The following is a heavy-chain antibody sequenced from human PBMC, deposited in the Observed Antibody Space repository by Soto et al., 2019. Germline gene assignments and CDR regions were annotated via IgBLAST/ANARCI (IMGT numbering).Heavy chain of an antibody. V-gene: IGHV3-21*01. CDR2: ISSSSSYI. CDR1: GFTFSSYS. D-gene: IGHD2-15*01. CDR3: ARDPRPYAVVADRGAVDY. J-gene: IGHJ4*02. Sequence: GGSLRLSCAASGFTFSSYSMNWVRQAPGKGLEWVSSISSSSSYIYYADSVKGRFTISRDNAKNSLYLQMNSLRAEDTAVYYCARDPRPYAVVADRGAVDYWGQGTLVTVSS.